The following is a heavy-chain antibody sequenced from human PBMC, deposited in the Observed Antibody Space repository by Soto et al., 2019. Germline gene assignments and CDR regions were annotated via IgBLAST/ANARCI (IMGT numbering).Heavy chain of an antibody. D-gene: IGHD2-21*02. V-gene: IGHV4-30-4*08. CDR1: GGSISYEYYH. J-gene: IGHJ6*02. CDR3: AREDDGGDRDYYGLDV. CDR2: IHYSGSI. Sequence: PSETLSLTCTVSGGSISYEYYHWTWIRQPPEKGLEWIGYIHYSGSIIYNPSFKSRVTISVDTSKNQFSLQLSSVTAADTAVYFCAREDDGGDRDYYGLDVWGQGTTVTVSS.